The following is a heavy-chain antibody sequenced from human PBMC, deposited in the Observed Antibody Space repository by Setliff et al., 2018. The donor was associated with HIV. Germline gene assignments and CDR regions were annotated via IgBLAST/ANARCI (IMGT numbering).Heavy chain of an antibody. CDR2: VYLSGGT. CDR1: SDSIRAYF. Sequence: PSETLSLTCTVSSDSIRAYFWTLVRQPAGKGLEWIGHVYLSGGTNSNPSLKSRVTMSFDTSKNQFSLKLSSVTAADTAVYYCARQTATGTSATFDSWGQGSLVTVSS. J-gene: IGHJ4*02. D-gene: IGHD2-21*02. CDR3: ARQTATGTSATFDS. V-gene: IGHV4-4*07.